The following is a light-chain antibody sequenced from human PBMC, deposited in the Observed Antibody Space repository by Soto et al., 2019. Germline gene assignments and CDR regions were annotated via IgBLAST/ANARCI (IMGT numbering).Light chain of an antibody. J-gene: IGKJ5*01. CDR1: QGISSY. CDR3: QQYYSYPSIT. CDR2: AAS. V-gene: IGKV1-8*01. Sequence: AIRMTQSPSSFSASTGDRVTITCRASQGISSYLAWHQQKPGKAPKLLIYAASTLQSGVPSRFSGSGSGTDFTLTISCLQSEDFATYVCQQYYSYPSITFGQGTRLEIK.